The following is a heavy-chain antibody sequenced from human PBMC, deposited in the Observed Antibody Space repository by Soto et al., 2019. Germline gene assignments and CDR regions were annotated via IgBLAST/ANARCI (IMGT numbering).Heavy chain of an antibody. Sequence: GGSLRLSCAASGFTFSSYWMHWVRQAPGKGLVWVSRINSDGSSTSYADSVKGRFTISRDNAKNTLYLQMNSLRAEDTAVYYCARAGQNYYDSSGYYYWGQGTLVTVSS. J-gene: IGHJ4*02. CDR2: INSDGSST. CDR3: ARAGQNYYDSSGYYY. V-gene: IGHV3-74*01. D-gene: IGHD3-22*01. CDR1: GFTFSSYW.